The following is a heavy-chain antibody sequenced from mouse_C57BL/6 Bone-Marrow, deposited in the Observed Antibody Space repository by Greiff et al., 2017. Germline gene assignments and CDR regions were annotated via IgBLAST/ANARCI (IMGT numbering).Heavy chain of an antibody. D-gene: IGHD2-1*01. CDR3: AKEGPYGTPFAY. J-gene: IGHJ3*01. CDR2: IWSGGST. V-gene: IGHV2-4*01. CDR1: GFSLTSYG. Sequence: VKVVESGPGLVQPSQSLSITCTVSGFSLTSYGVHWVRQPPGKGLEWLGVIWSGGSTDYNAAFISRLSISKDNSKSQVVFKMNSLQADDTAIYYCAKEGPYGTPFAYWGQGTLVTVSA.